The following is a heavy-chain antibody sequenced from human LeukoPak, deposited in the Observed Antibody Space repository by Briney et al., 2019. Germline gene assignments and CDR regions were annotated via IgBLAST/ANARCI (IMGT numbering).Heavy chain of an antibody. CDR2: ISYDGSNK. J-gene: IGHJ5*02. CDR1: GFTFSSYA. V-gene: IGHV3-30-3*01. Sequence: GGSLRLSCAASGFTFSSYAMHWVRQAPGKGLEWVAVISYDGSNKYYADSVKGRFTISRDNSKNTLYLQMNSLRAEDTAVYYCARSRSSWYHWFDPWGQGTLVTVSS. CDR3: ARSRSSWYHWFDP. D-gene: IGHD6-13*01.